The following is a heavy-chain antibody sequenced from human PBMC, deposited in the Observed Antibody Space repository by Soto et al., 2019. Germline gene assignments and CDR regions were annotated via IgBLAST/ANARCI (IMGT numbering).Heavy chain of an antibody. CDR2: TYYRSNWNF. Sequence: QTLSLTCAISWGSVSSNTATWNWVRQSPSRGLEWLGRTYYRSNWNFDYALSVKSRITINPDTSKNQFSLQLNSLTPEDTAVYYCAGELDIHHGLGYWGPGTSVTVSS. J-gene: IGHJ4*02. V-gene: IGHV6-1*01. D-gene: IGHD6-19*01. CDR3: AGELDIHHGLGY. CDR1: WGSVSSNTAT.